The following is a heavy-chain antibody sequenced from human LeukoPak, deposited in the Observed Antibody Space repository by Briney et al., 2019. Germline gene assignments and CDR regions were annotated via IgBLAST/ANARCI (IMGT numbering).Heavy chain of an antibody. D-gene: IGHD2-15*01. Sequence: PGGSLRLSCAASGGSFDVYAMHWGRQAPGKGLEWVAVMSYDGSNKYYADSVQGRFTISRDNSQNTVHLQMSSLGPRGTAVSYCVRDQVQYWSAGSCYVIDKWGPGTLVAVSS. J-gene: IGHJ4*02. V-gene: IGHV3-30*04. CDR2: MSYDGSNK. CDR1: GGSFDVYA. CDR3: VRDQVQYWSAGSCYVIDK.